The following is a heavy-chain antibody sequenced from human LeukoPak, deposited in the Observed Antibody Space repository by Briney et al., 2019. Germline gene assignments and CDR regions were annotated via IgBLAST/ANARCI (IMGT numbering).Heavy chain of an antibody. Sequence: GASVKVSCKASGYTFTSYGISWVRQAPGQGLEWMGWISAYNGNTNYAQKLQGRVTMTTDTSTSTAYMELRSLRCDDTAVYYCARYFGDYGSGSYRPDYWGQGTLVTVSS. J-gene: IGHJ4*02. CDR3: ARYFGDYGSGSYRPDY. CDR1: GYTFTSYG. D-gene: IGHD3-10*01. CDR2: ISAYNGNT. V-gene: IGHV1-18*01.